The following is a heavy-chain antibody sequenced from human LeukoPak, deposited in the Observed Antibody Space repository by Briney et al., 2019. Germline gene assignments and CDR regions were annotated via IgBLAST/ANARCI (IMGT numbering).Heavy chain of an antibody. CDR3: ARGDYGDPLEY. CDR2: IYDSGST. J-gene: IGHJ4*02. D-gene: IGHD4-17*01. V-gene: IGHV4-59*11. CDR1: GGSISNHH. Sequence: SETLSLTCTVSGGSISNHHWSWIRQPPGKGLEWIGYIYDSGSTSYNPSLKSRVTISVDTSKNQFSLKLSSVTAADTAVYYCARGDYGDPLEYWGQGTLVTVSS.